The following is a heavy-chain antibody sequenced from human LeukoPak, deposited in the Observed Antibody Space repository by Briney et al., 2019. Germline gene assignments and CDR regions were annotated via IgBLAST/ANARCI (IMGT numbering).Heavy chain of an antibody. V-gene: IGHV4-59*12. D-gene: IGHD4-4*01. CDR3: ARAYYSNYQYYYYGMDV. J-gene: IGHJ6*02. CDR1: GGSISSYY. CDR2: IYYSGST. Sequence: SETLSLTCTVSGGSISSYYWSWIRQPPGKGLEWIGYIYYSGSTNYNPSLKSRVTISVDTSKNQFSLKLSSVTAADTAVYYCARAYYSNYQYYYYGMDVWGQGTTVTVSS.